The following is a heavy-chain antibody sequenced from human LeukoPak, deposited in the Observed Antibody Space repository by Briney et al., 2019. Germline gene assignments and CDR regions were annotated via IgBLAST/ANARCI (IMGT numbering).Heavy chain of an antibody. CDR2: MNPNSGNT. V-gene: IGHV1-8*02. D-gene: IGHD5-12*01. Sequence: ASVKVSCKASGYTFTSYDINWVRQATGQGLEWMGWMNPNSGNTGYAQKLQGRVTMTTDTSTSTAYMELRSLRSDDTAVYYCARGVATTYFDYWGQGTLVTVSS. CDR3: ARGVATTYFDY. CDR1: GYTFTSYD. J-gene: IGHJ4*02.